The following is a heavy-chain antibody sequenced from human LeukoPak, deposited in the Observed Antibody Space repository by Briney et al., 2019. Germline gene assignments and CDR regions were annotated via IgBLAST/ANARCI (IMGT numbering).Heavy chain of an antibody. CDR2: IGGSGGST. D-gene: IGHD3-22*01. CDR1: GFTFSSKP. CDR3: AKEAYYYDSSGYYTAYYFDY. V-gene: IGHV3-23*01. J-gene: IGHJ4*02. Sequence: GGPLKPSCEASGFTFSSKPISWVRQAPGKGLDWVPAIGGSGGSTYYADSVKGRFTISRDNAKNTLHLQMNSLRAEDTAVYYCAKEAYYYDSSGYYTAYYFDYWGQGTLVTVSS.